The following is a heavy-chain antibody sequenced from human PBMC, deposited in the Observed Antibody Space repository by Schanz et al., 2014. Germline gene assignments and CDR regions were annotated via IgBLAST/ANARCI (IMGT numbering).Heavy chain of an antibody. CDR2: MQPDSGKT. Sequence: QVQLVQSGAELRKPGTSVKVSCKTSGYTFSNDDINWVRQAIGQGPEWMGWMQPDSGKTHYAEKFQGRVAMTADTSTSTAYMELSSLRSEDTAFYYCARGNRLQYYDDIWGSYRDPSELDYWGQGTLVTVSS. D-gene: IGHD3-16*02. CDR3: ARGNRLQYYDDIWGSYRDPSELDY. J-gene: IGHJ4*02. CDR1: GYTFSNDD. V-gene: IGHV1-8*01.